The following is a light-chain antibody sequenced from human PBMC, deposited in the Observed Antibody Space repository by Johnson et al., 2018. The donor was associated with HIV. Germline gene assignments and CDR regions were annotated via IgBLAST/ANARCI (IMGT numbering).Light chain of an antibody. CDR3: GTWDSSLSTGGNV. Sequence: HSVLTQPPSVSAAPGQKVTISCSGSTSNIGNNYVSWYQQFPGTAPKLLIYDNNKRPSGIPDRFSGSKSGTSATLGITGLQTGDEADYYCGTWDSSLSTGGNVFGTGTKVTVL. CDR2: DNN. V-gene: IGLV1-51*01. J-gene: IGLJ1*01. CDR1: TSNIGNNY.